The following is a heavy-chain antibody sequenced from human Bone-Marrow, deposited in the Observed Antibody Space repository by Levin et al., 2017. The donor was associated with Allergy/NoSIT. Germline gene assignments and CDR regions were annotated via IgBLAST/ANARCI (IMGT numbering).Heavy chain of an antibody. D-gene: IGHD6-19*01. V-gene: IGHV2-26*01. CDR3: ARVLAVAGLLYFDY. Sequence: SGPTLVKPTETLTLTCAVSGFSLRNPRMGVSWIRQPPGKALEWLAHILSNDETSYSTSLKSRLTISRDISKSQVVLTVTDMDPVDTATYYCARVLAVAGLLYFDYWGQGTLVTVSS. CDR1: GFSLRNPRMG. J-gene: IGHJ4*02. CDR2: ILSNDET.